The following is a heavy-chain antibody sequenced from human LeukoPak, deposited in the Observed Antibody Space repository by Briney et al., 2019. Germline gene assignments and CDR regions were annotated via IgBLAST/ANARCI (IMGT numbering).Heavy chain of an antibody. V-gene: IGHV3-23*01. CDR2: ISGSGGST. J-gene: IGHJ4*02. D-gene: IGHD2-2*01. CDR3: ANSRACSSTSCRTYFDY. Sequence: GGSLRLSCAASGFTFSSYAMSWVRQAPGKGLEWVSAISGSGGSTYYADSVKGRFTISGDNSKNTLYLQMNSLRAEDTAVYYCANSRACSSTSCRTYFDYWGQGTLVTVSS. CDR1: GFTFSSYA.